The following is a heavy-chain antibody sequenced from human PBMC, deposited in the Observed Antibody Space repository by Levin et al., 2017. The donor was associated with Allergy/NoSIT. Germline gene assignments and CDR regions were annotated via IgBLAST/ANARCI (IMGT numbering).Heavy chain of an antibody. CDR1: GFTVSSNY. CDR3: ASDILAGYRGFDP. J-gene: IGHJ5*02. D-gene: IGHD3-9*01. Sequence: PGGSLRLSCAASGFTVSSNYMSWVRQAPGKGLEWVSAIYSGGSTYYADSVKGRFTISRDNSKNTLYLQMNSLRAEDTAVYRCASDILAGYRGFDPWGQGTLVTVSS. CDR2: IYSGGST. V-gene: IGHV3-66*02.